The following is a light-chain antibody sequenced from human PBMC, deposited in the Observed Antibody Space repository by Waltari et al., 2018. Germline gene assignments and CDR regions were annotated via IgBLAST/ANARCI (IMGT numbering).Light chain of an antibody. CDR1: LSLLHSNGYTH. Sequence: EIVMTQSPRSLPVTPGEPASISCRSSLSLLHSNGYTHLNWYLQKPGQSPQLLLYLVSKRASGVPDRFSGSGSDADFTLKISRVEAEDVGVYYCLQALQTPYTFGQGTKLEIK. CDR2: LVS. J-gene: IGKJ2*01. CDR3: LQALQTPYT. V-gene: IGKV2-28*01.